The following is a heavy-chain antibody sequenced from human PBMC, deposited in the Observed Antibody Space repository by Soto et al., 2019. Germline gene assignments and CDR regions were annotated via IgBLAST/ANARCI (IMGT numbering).Heavy chain of an antibody. V-gene: IGHV4-38-2*01. Sequence: PSETLSLTCAVSGYSLPSGYYCGWIRQPPGKGLEWIGSIYHSGDTYYNPSLKSRVTISVDTSKNHFSLKLTSVTAADTAVYYCARARIVVAGTIVDYWGQGTLVTVSS. CDR3: ARARIVVAGTIVDY. J-gene: IGHJ4*02. CDR1: GYSLPSGYY. CDR2: IYHSGDT. D-gene: IGHD6-19*01.